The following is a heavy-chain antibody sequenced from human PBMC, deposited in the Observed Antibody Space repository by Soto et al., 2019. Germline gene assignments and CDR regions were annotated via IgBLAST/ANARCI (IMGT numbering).Heavy chain of an antibody. J-gene: IGHJ6*03. V-gene: IGHV1-2*04. CDR1: GYTFTGYY. CDR3: ARQAAIFGVAPPPYYYYYMDV. D-gene: IGHD3-3*01. Sequence: ASVKVSCKASGYTFTGYYMHWVRQAPGQGLEWMGWINPNSDGTNYAQKFQGWVTMTRDTSISTAYMELSRLRSDDTAVYYCARQAAIFGVAPPPYYYYYMDVWGKGTTVTVSS. CDR2: INPNSDGT.